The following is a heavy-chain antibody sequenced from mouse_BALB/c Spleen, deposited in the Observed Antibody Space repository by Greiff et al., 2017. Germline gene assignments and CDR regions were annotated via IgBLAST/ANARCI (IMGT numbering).Heavy chain of an antibody. CDR1: GYTFTSYW. CDR3: TRSIYLDYAMDY. CDR2: IYPGNSDT. D-gene: IGHD1-1*01. J-gene: IGHJ4*01. V-gene: IGHV1-5*01. Sequence: VQLKQSGTVLARPGASVKMSCKASGYTFTSYWMHWVKQRPGQGLEWIGAIYPGNSDTSYNQKFKGKAKLTAVTSTSTAYMELSSLTNEDSAVYYCTRSIYLDYAMDYWGQGTSVTVSS.